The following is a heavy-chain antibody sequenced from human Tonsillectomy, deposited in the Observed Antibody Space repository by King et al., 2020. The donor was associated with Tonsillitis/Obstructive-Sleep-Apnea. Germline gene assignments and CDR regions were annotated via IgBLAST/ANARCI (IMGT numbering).Heavy chain of an antibody. CDR2: ISYDGSNK. J-gene: IGHJ4*02. CDR1: GFTFSSYA. D-gene: IGHD6-6*01. Sequence: VQLVESGGGVVQPGRSLRLSCAASGFTFSSYAMHWVRQAPGKGLEWVAVISYDGSNKYYADSVKGRFTISRDNSKNTLYLQMNSLRAEDTAVYYCVAARYYFDYWGQGTLVTVSS. V-gene: IGHV3-30*04. CDR3: VAARYYFDY.